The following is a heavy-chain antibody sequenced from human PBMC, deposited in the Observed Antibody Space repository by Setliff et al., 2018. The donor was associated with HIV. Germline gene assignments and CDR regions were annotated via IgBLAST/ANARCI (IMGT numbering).Heavy chain of an antibody. V-gene: IGHV4-34*01. J-gene: IGHJ3*01. D-gene: IGHD3-22*01. CDR3: ARQGAGYYYDSSEYYTGNGFDF. Sequence: PSETLSLTCAVYGESLSDYYWSWIRQPQEKGLEWIGEINHNKSSDYNPSLRSRVTISPKTSKNQFSLKLTSVTAADTAVYYCARQGAGYYYDSSEYYTGNGFDFWGQGTLVTVSS. CDR2: INHNKSS. CDR1: GESLSDYY.